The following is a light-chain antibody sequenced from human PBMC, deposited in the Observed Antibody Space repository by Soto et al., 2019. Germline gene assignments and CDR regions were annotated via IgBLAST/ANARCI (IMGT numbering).Light chain of an antibody. Sequence: DIQMTQSPSTLSASIGDRVTITCRANQSISVWLAWYQQKPGKAPELLIYAASTLQSGVPSRFSGSGSGTDFTLTISSLQPEDSATYYCQQLNTYPPWTFGQGTKVEIK. CDR2: AAS. CDR1: QSISVW. V-gene: IGKV1-5*01. CDR3: QQLNTYPPWT. J-gene: IGKJ1*01.